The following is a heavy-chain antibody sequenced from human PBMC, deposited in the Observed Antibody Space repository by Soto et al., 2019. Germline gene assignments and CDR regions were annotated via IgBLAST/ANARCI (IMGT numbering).Heavy chain of an antibody. J-gene: IGHJ4*02. CDR3: ARGSPRNTDFDY. D-gene: IGHD1-1*01. CDR1: GFTFNSYG. CDR2: IWYDGSNK. Sequence: GGSLRLSCAASGFTFNSYGMHWVRQAPGKGLEWVAVIWYDGSNKYYADSVKGRFTISRDNSKNTLYLQMNSLRAEDTAVYYCARGSPRNTDFDYWGQGTLVTVSS. V-gene: IGHV3-33*01.